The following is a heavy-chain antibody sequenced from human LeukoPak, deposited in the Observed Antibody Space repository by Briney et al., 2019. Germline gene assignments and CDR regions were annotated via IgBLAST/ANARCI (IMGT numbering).Heavy chain of an antibody. CDR2: ISGDGGST. V-gene: IGHV3-23*01. J-gene: IGHJ4*02. CDR3: AKAAANVATEDYFDN. CDR1: RSTFRSYA. Sequence: GGSLRLSCAASRSTFRSYAMTWVRQAPGQGLEWISAISGDGGSTSYADSVSGRGTISRDNSKNMLYLQMDSLRVDDTAVYYCAKAAANVATEDYFDNWGQGTLVTVSS. D-gene: IGHD5-12*01.